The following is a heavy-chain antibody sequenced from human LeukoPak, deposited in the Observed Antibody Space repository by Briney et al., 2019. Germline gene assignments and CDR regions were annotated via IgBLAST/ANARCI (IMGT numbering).Heavy chain of an antibody. V-gene: IGHV4-59*01. CDR1: DDSITMYY. CDR3: ARGRVSSSTWYSTYYYYFYMDV. Sequence: SETLSLTCSVSDDSITMYYWTWIRQPPGKGLEWIGYVDHTGSTNFNPPLNGRVSISRDTTKNLFSLRLRSVTAADTAVYFCARGRVSSSTWYSTYYYYFYMDVRGKGTTVTVSS. J-gene: IGHJ6*03. D-gene: IGHD1-1*01. CDR2: VDHTGST.